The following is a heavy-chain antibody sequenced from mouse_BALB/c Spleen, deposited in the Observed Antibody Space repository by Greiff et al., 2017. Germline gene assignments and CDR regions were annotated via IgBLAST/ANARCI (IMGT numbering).Heavy chain of an antibody. CDR1: GFTFSSYA. Sequence: EVKVEESGGGLVKPGGSLKLSCAASGFTFSSYAMSWVRQSPEKRLEWVAEISSGGSYTYYPDTVTGRFTISRDNAKNTLYLEMSSLRSEDTAMYYCARDQDGGYAMDYWGQGTSVTVSS. D-gene: IGHD1-1*01. CDR3: ARDQDGGYAMDY. CDR2: ISSGGSYT. V-gene: IGHV5-9-4*01. J-gene: IGHJ4*01.